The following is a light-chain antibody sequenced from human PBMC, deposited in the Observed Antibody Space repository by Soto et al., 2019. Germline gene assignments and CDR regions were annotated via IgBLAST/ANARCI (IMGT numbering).Light chain of an antibody. CDR3: QHDDGSPRT. V-gene: IGKV3-20*01. J-gene: IGKJ2*01. Sequence: ETVLTQSPGTVSLSPGERATLSCRTSQSVKSNYLAWYQQKPGQAPRLLIYGVFNRATGIPDRFSGSGSGTDFTLTISGLEPEDSAVYYCQHDDGSPRTFGQVTKLEIK. CDR1: QSVKSNY. CDR2: GVF.